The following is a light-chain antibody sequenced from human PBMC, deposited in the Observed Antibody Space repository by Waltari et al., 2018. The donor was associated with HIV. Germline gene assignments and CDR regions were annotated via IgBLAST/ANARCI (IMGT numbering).Light chain of an antibody. CDR3: QQSYSTPYT. Sequence: DIQMTQSPSSLSASVGDRVTITCRASQSISSYLNWYQQKPGKAPKLLIYAASSLQSGVPSRFSSSGSGTDFTLTISSLQHEDFATYYCQQSYSTPYTFGQGTKLEI. CDR2: AAS. CDR1: QSISSY. J-gene: IGKJ2*01. V-gene: IGKV1-39*01.